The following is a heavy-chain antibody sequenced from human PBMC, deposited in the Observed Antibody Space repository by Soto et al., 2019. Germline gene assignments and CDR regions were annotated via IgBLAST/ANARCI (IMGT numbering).Heavy chain of an antibody. CDR2: ISYDGSNK. D-gene: IGHD6-19*01. Sequence: QVQLVESGGGVVQPGRSLRLSCAASGFTFSSYGMHWVRQAPGKGLEWVAVISYDGSNKYYADSVKGRFTISRDNSKNTLYLQMNRLRAEDTAVYYCAKGIAVAGGHFDYWGQGTLVTVSS. CDR3: AKGIAVAGGHFDY. CDR1: GFTFSSYG. V-gene: IGHV3-30*18. J-gene: IGHJ4*02.